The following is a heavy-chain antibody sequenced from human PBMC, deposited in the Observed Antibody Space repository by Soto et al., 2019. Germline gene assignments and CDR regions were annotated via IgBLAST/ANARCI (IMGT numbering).Heavy chain of an antibody. CDR3: ARGRYCLTGRCFPNWFDS. CDR1: GDSISSLDYF. Sequence: SETLSLTCSVSGDSISSLDYFWAWVRQPPGQALEYLGYFYKLATTYYNPSFESRVAFSDDTAKSQFSLHVTSVTAAGTAVYFCARGRYCLTGRCFPNWFDSWGQGALVTVSS. D-gene: IGHD7-27*01. J-gene: IGHJ5*01. V-gene: IGHV4-30-4*01. CDR2: FYKLATT.